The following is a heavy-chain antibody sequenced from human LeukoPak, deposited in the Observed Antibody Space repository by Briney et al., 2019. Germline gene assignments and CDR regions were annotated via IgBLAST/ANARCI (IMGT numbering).Heavy chain of an antibody. CDR1: GASIGDSY. CDR2: MFPGGIT. CDR3: VRDSPRPSGLLDY. J-gene: IGHJ4*02. Sequence: SETPSLTCTVSGASIGDSYWSWIRQPAGKGLEWIGRMFPGGITNYNPALYSRVSMRVGTSKNQLSLRLASVTAADTGVYYCVRDSPRPSGLLDYWGQGTLVDVYS. V-gene: IGHV4-4*07. D-gene: IGHD5-12*01.